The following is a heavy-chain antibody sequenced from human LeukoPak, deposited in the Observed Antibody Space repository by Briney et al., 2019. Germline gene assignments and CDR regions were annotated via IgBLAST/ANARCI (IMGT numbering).Heavy chain of an antibody. CDR3: AKVRIQLWSYYFDY. J-gene: IGHJ4*02. Sequence: GGSLRLSCAASGFTFSSYAMSWVRQAPGKGLEWVSAISGSGGSTYYADSVKGRFTISRDNSKNTLYLQMNNLRAEDTAVYYCAKVRIQLWSYYFDYWGQGALVTVSS. CDR1: GFTFSSYA. CDR2: ISGSGGST. V-gene: IGHV3-23*01. D-gene: IGHD5-18*01.